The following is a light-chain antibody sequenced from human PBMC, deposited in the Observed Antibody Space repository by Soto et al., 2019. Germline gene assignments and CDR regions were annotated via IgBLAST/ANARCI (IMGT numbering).Light chain of an antibody. CDR2: NNT. Sequence: QSVLTQPPSVSGAPGQRVTISCTGSNSNIGADYEVYWYQQFPGTAPKLLISNNTNRPSGVPDRFSGSRSGTSASLAITGLQSEDEADYYCSSYVGNNNLVFGGGTKLTVL. J-gene: IGLJ3*02. CDR3: SSYVGNNNLV. V-gene: IGLV1-40*01. CDR1: NSNIGADYE.